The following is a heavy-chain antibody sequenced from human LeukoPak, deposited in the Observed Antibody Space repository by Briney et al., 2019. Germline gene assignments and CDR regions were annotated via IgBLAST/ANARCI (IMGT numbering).Heavy chain of an antibody. CDR1: GFPFSEHY. CDR3: ARGHYGLDY. Sequence: GGSLRLSCAASGFPFSEHYMSWIRQAPGKGLEWVSYIGITTTTIFYADSVKGRFTISRDNAKNSLYLQMNTLRAEDTAVYYCARGHYGLDYWGQGTLVTVSS. D-gene: IGHD4-17*01. V-gene: IGHV3-11*01. CDR2: IGITTTTI. J-gene: IGHJ4*02.